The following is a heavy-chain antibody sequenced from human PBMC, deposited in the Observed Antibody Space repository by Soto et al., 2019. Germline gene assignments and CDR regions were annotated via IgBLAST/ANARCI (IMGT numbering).Heavy chain of an antibody. V-gene: IGHV4-59*01. J-gene: IGHJ4*02. D-gene: IGHD2-15*01. Sequence: QVQLQESGPGLVKPSETLSLTCTVSGGSIRNVYWSWIRQSPGKGLEWIGFIYHSGNTKYNPSLKSRVTISIDTSNNQFSLSLKSVTAADTAVYFCARAHAPTLPFDSWGQGTLVTVSS. CDR2: IYHSGNT. CDR3: ARAHAPTLPFDS. CDR1: GGSIRNVY.